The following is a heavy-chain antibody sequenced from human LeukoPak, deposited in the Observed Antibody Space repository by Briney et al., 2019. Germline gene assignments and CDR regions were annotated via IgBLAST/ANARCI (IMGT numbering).Heavy chain of an antibody. CDR1: GFTFSSYG. V-gene: IGHV3-30*18. CDR3: TKATWGEIDY. Sequence: GGSLRLSCAASGFTFSSYGMHWVRQAPGKGLEWVAVISYDGSNKYYADSVKGRFTISRDNSKNTLYLQMNSLRAEDTAVYYCTKATWGEIDYWGQGTLVTVSS. CDR2: ISYDGSNK. J-gene: IGHJ4*02. D-gene: IGHD3-16*01.